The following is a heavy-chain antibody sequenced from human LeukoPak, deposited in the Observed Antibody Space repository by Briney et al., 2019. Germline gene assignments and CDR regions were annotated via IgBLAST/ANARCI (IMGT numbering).Heavy chain of an antibody. CDR2: ISYDGSNK. CDR1: GFTFSSYA. Sequence: PGGSLRLSCAAPGFTFSSYAMHWVRQAPGKGLEWVAVISYDGSNKYYADSVKGRFTISRDNSKNTLYLQMNSLRAEDTAVYYCARDGIFGVVIIYNGMDVWGQGTTVTVSS. CDR3: ARDGIFGVVIIYNGMDV. V-gene: IGHV3-30-3*01. D-gene: IGHD3-3*02. J-gene: IGHJ6*02.